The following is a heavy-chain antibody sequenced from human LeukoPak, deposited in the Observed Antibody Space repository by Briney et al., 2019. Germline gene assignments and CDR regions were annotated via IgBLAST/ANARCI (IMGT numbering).Heavy chain of an antibody. CDR1: GFTVSRNY. CDR2: IYSGGTT. D-gene: IGHD6-13*01. J-gene: IGHJ4*02. V-gene: IGHV3-66*01. Sequence: PGGSLRLSCAASGFTVSRNYMGWVRQAPGKGLEWVSVIYSGGTTYYADSVKGRFTISRDSSKNTVYLQMNILRGEDTAVYYCAKEWGAYSSSWYTAYWGQGTLVTVSS. CDR3: AKEWGAYSSSWYTAY.